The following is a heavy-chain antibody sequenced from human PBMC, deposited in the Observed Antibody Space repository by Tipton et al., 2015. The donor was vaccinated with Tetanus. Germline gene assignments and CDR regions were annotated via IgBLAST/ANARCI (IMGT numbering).Heavy chain of an antibody. D-gene: IGHD7-27*01. V-gene: IGHV3-53*01. CDR1: GFTVSSYH. J-gene: IGHJ4*02. CDR3: ARGLGVDY. CDR2: IYSDGST. Sequence: SLRLSCAASGFTVSSYHMTWVRQAPGKGLEWVSVIYSDGSTYYADSVKGRFTISRDNLKNTLSLQMNSLSAEDTAVYYCARGLGVDYWGQVTLVAVSS.